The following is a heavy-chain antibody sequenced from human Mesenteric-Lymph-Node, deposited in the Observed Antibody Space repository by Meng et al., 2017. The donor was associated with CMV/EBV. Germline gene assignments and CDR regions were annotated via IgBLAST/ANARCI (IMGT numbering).Heavy chain of an antibody. D-gene: IGHD2-2*01. CDR2: INTDTGNP. V-gene: IGHV7-4-1*02. Sequence: YPFTSYAMNWVRQAPGQGLEWMGWINTDTGNPTYAKGFTGRFVFSLDTSVSTAYLQISSLEAEDTAVYYCARPVGYCSDTSCYLAYWGQGTLVTVSS. J-gene: IGHJ4*02. CDR3: ARPVGYCSDTSCYLAY. CDR1: YPFTSYA.